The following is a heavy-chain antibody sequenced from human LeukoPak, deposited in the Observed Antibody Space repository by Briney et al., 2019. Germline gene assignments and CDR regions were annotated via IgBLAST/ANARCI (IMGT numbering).Heavy chain of an antibody. D-gene: IGHD3-22*01. CDR2: IYYSGST. CDR1: GGSISSSSYY. CDR3: ARHQYYYDSSGYLNPSYYFDY. J-gene: IGHJ4*02. Sequence: SETLSLTCTDSGGSISSSSYYWGWIRQPPGKGLEWIGSIYYSGSTYYNPSLKSRVTISVDTSKNQFSLKLSSVTAADTAVYYCARHQYYYDSSGYLNPSYYFDYWGQGTLVTVSS. V-gene: IGHV4-39*01.